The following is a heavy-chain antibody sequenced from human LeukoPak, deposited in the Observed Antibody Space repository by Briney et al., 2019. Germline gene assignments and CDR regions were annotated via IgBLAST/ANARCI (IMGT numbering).Heavy chain of an antibody. D-gene: IGHD6-13*01. V-gene: IGHV1-2*02. CDR1: GYTFTGYY. CDR2: INPNSGGT. Sequence: ASVKVSCKASGYTFTGYYMHWVRQAPGQGLEWMGWINPNSGGTNYAQKFQGRVTMTRDTSISTACMELSRLRSDDTAVYYCARDSSQLVQDLDYWGQGTLVTVSS. CDR3: ARDSSQLVQDLDY. J-gene: IGHJ4*02.